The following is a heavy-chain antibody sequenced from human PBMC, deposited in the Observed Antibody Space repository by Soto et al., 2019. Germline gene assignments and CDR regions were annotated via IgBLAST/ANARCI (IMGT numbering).Heavy chain of an antibody. V-gene: IGHV1-69*02. CDR3: AGGLDIVVVPAAITPYYYYMDV. CDR1: GGTFSSYT. J-gene: IGHJ6*03. Sequence: QVQLVQSGAEVKKPGSSVKVSCKASGGTFSSYTISWVRQAPGQGLEWMGRIIPILGIANYAQKFQGRVTITADNSTSTAYMELSSLRSEDTAVYYCAGGLDIVVVPAAITPYYYYMDVWGKGTTVTVSS. CDR2: IIPILGIA. D-gene: IGHD2-2*03.